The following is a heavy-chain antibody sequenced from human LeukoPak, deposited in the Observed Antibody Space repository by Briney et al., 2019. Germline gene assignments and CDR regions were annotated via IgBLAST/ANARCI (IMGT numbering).Heavy chain of an antibody. CDR2: ISWNSGGI. CDR3: AKDTSAGYSNSWSDS. Sequence: PGGSLRLSCVVSGFSLDGYAMHWVRQAPGKGLEWVSGISWNSGGIGYADSVKDRFTISRDNAKNSLYLQMNSLRTEDTALYYCAKDTSAGYSNSWSDSWGQGTLVTVSS. V-gene: IGHV3-9*01. CDR1: GFSLDGYA. D-gene: IGHD6-13*01. J-gene: IGHJ5*01.